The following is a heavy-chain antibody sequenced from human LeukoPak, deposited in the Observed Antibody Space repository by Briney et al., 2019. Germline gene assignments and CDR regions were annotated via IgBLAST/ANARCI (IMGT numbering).Heavy chain of an antibody. D-gene: IGHD6-13*01. CDR1: EFTFSTYG. J-gene: IGHJ4*02. V-gene: IGHV3-30*18. Sequence: GGSLRLSCAASEFTFSTYGMHWVRQAPGKGLEWVAVISYDGSYKFYADSVKGRFTISRDNSKSTLYLQMNSLRAEDTAVYYCAKDRYSGLNTIDYWGQGTLVSVSS. CDR2: ISYDGSYK. CDR3: AKDRYSGLNTIDY.